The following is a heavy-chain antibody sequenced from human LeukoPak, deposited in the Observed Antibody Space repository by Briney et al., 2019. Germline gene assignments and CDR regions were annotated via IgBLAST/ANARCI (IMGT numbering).Heavy chain of an antibody. CDR1: GFTFSTYW. V-gene: IGHV3-74*01. J-gene: IGHJ4*02. CDR2: INSDGSGT. D-gene: IGHD3-22*01. Sequence: GGSLRLSCAASGFTFSTYWMQWARQAPGKGLVWVSRINSDGSGTTYADSVKGRFTISRDNAKNTLYLQMNSLRAEDTAVYYCASRPRYYYDSSGDYWGQGTLVTVSS. CDR3: ASRPRYYYDSSGDY.